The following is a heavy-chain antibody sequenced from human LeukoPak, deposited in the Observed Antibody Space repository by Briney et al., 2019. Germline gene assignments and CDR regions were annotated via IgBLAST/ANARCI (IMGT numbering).Heavy chain of an antibody. CDR3: ASVIRERHDSSSWSSFDY. D-gene: IGHD6-13*01. Sequence: ASVKVSCKTSGNTFTPYYMHWVRQAPGQGLEWMAVINPTTVNTNYAQKFQGRVTMSRDTSNSTPYMELSRLRSDDTAVYYCASVIRERHDSSSWSSFDYWGGGRLVSVSS. CDR1: GNTFTPYY. J-gene: IGHJ4*02. V-gene: IGHV1-46*01. CDR2: INPTTVNT.